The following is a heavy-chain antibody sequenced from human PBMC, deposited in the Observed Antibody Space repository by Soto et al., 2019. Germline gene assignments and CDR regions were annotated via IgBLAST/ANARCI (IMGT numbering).Heavy chain of an antibody. Sequence: ASDTLSLTFTVSGGSISRYYWSWIRQPPGKGLEWILYIYYDGSTNYSPSLKSRVTISVDTSKNQFSLRLNSVTAADTAVYYCARAGYSYGFGYYYDXWGQGTLVTVSX. V-gene: IGHV4-59*01. D-gene: IGHD5-18*01. CDR2: IYYDGST. J-gene: IGHJ4*02. CDR3: ARAGYSYGFGYYYDX. CDR1: GGSISRYY.